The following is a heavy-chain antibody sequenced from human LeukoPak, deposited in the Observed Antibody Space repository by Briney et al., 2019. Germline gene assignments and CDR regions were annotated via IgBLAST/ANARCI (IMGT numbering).Heavy chain of an antibody. Sequence: SETLSLTCTVSGGSISSYYWSWIRQSPGKGLEWIWYIYYSGTTKYNPSLKSRVTISVDTSKNQFSLKLTSVTAADTAVYYCARHGGFYGSGSYLVDYWGQGTLVTVSS. CDR2: IYYSGTT. J-gene: IGHJ4*02. V-gene: IGHV4-59*08. D-gene: IGHD3-10*01. CDR1: GGSISSYY. CDR3: ARHGGFYGSGSYLVDY.